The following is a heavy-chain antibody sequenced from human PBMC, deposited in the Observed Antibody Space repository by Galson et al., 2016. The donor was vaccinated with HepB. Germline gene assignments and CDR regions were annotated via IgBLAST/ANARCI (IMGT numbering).Heavy chain of an antibody. D-gene: IGHD2-2*01. CDR1: GSNFTDYW. V-gene: IGHV5-51*01. CDR2: IYPGDSKT. Sequence: QSGAEVKKPGESLKISCKASGSNFTDYWIGWVRQMPGKGLEWMGIIYPGDSKTKYSPSFQGQVTISADKSISTAYLQWSSLKASDTAIYNCSRHLVVPGFNWFDPWGQGTLVTVSS. J-gene: IGHJ5*02. CDR3: SRHLVVPGFNWFDP.